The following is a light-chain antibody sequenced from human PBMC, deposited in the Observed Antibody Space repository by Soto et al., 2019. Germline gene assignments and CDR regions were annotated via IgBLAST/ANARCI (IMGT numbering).Light chain of an antibody. CDR1: SSDVGGYNY. J-gene: IGLJ3*02. V-gene: IGLV2-11*01. CDR2: DVS. Sequence: QSALTQPRSVSGSPGQSVTISCTETSSDVGGYNYVSWYQQHPGKAPKLMIYDVSKWPSGVPDRFSGSKSGNTASLTISGLQAEDEADYYCCSYAGNSLWVFGGGTKVTVL. CDR3: CSYAGNSLWV.